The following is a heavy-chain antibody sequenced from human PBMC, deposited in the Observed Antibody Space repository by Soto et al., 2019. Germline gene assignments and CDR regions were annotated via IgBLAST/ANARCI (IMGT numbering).Heavy chain of an antibody. V-gene: IGHV3-53*01. CDR3: GTERGGGGY. Sequence: EVQLVESGGGLIQPGGSLRLSCAVSGFTVSNNYMSWVRQAPGKGLEGVSVIYSGGYTAYGDSVKGRFTISRDNSKNTFFLQKKARRAADPAVYCWGTERGGGGYWGQGTLVTVSS. CDR1: GFTVSNNY. D-gene: IGHD1-26*01. CDR2: IYSGGYT. J-gene: IGHJ4*02.